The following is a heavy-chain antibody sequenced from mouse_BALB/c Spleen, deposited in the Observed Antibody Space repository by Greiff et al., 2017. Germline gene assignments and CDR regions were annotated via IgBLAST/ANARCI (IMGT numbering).Heavy chain of an antibody. J-gene: IGHJ1*01. V-gene: IGHV5-6-3*01. D-gene: IGHD2-1*01. CDR3: ARDRGYGNLYWYFDV. Sequence: EVKLMESGGGLVQPGGSLKLSCAASGFTFSSYGMSWVRQTPDKRLELVATINSNGGSTYYPDSVKGRFTISRDNAKNTLYLQMSSLKSEDTAMYYCARDRGYGNLYWYFDVWGAGTTVTVSS. CDR2: INSNGGST. CDR1: GFTFSSYG.